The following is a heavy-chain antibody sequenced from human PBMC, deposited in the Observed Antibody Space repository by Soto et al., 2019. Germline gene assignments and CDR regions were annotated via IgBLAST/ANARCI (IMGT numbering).Heavy chain of an antibody. CDR1: GGNIRSYD. CDR3: ASSEWNYLSIRFDY. J-gene: IGHJ4*02. CDR2: IYYSGST. D-gene: IGHD1-7*01. Sequence: SETQSLTCTVSGGNIRSYDWSWIRQPPGKGLEWIGYIYYSGSTNYNPSLKSRVTISVDTSKNQFSLKLSSVTAADTAVYYCASSEWNYLSIRFDYWGQGTLVTVSS. V-gene: IGHV4-59*01.